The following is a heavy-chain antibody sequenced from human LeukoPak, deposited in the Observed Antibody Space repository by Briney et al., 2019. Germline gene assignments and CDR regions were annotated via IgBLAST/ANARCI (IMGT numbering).Heavy chain of an antibody. CDR1: GFAFSYYS. CDR2: IKSKTDGGTT. D-gene: IGHD2/OR15-2a*01. Sequence: PGGSLRLSCAASGFAFSYYSMNWVRQAPGKGLEWVGRIKSKTDGGTTDYAAPVKGRFTISRHDSKNTLYLQMNSLKTEDTAVYYCTTGLRNRQPIAYWGQGTLVTVSS. CDR3: TTGLRNRQPIAY. V-gene: IGHV3-15*01. J-gene: IGHJ4*02.